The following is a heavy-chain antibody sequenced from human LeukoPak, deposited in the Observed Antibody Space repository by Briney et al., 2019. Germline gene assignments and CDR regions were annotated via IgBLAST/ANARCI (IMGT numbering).Heavy chain of an antibody. D-gene: IGHD2-21*02. CDR1: GFTFSSYS. Sequence: GGSLRLSCAASGFTFSSYSMNWVRQAPGKGLEWVSSISSSSSYIYYADSVKGRFTISRDNAKNSLYLQMNSLRAEDTAVYYCASFPTGDSDAFDIWGQGTMVTVSS. CDR2: ISSSSSYI. CDR3: ASFPTGDSDAFDI. J-gene: IGHJ3*02. V-gene: IGHV3-21*01.